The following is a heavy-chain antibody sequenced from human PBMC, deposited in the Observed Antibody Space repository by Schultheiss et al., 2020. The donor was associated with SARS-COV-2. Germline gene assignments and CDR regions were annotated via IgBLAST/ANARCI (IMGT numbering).Heavy chain of an antibody. CDR2: INPNSGGT. D-gene: IGHD3-16*01. J-gene: IGHJ4*02. V-gene: IGHV1-2*02. CDR3: ARDQGIMITFGGVSDY. Sequence: ASVKVSCKASGYTFTGYYMHWVRQAPGQGLEWMGWINPNSGGTNYAQKFQGRVTMTRDTSISTAYMELSRLRSDDTAVYYCARDQGIMITFGGVSDYWGQGTLVTVSS. CDR1: GYTFTGYY.